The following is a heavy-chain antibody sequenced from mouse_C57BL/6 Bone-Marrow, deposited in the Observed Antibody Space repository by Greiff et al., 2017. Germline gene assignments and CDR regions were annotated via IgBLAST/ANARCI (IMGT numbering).Heavy chain of an antibody. CDR1: GFTFSNYW. J-gene: IGHJ2*01. Sequence: DVQLQESGGGLVQPGGSMKLSCVASGFTFSNYWMNWVRQSPEKGLEWVAQIRLKSDNYETHYAESVKGRFTISREDSKSSVDLQMNNLRAEDTGIYYCRRCDYWGQGTTLTVSS. CDR2: IRLKSDNYET. CDR3: RRCDY. V-gene: IGHV6-3*01.